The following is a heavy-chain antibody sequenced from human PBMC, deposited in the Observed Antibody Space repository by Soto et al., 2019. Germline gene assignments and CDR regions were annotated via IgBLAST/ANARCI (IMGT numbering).Heavy chain of an antibody. V-gene: IGHV4-39*01. J-gene: IGHJ4*02. CDR2: FYFGGST. CDR1: GGSFSSSNDY. CDR3: ARRGGVGATTYDY. Sequence: SETLSLTCTVSGGSFSSSNDYWVWIRQPPGKGLEWVGSFYFGGSTYYNPSLKSRVTISVDTSKNQFSLKLSSVTAADTAVYYCARRGGVGATTYDYWGQGTLVTVSS. D-gene: IGHD1-26*01.